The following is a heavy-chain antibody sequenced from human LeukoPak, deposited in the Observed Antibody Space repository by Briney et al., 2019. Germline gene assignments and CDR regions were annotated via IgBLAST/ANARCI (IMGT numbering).Heavy chain of an antibody. Sequence: ASVKVSCKASGGTFSSYAISWVRQAPGQGLEWMGGIIPIFGTANYAQKFLGRVTITADESTSTAYMELSSLRSEDTAVYYCATRFLQDGMDVWGKGTTVTVSS. CDR3: ATRFLQDGMDV. J-gene: IGHJ6*04. CDR1: GGTFSSYA. V-gene: IGHV1-69*01. D-gene: IGHD4-11*01. CDR2: IIPIFGTA.